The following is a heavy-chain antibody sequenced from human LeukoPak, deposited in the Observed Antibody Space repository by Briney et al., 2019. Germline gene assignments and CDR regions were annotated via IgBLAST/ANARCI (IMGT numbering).Heavy chain of an antibody. CDR1: GFTFSSYA. V-gene: IGHV3-23*01. D-gene: IGHD5-18*01. J-gene: IGHJ4*02. Sequence: GGSLRLSCATSGFTFSSYAMSWVRQAPGKGLEWVSAISGSGGSTHYADSVKGRFTISRDNSKNTLYLQMNSLRAEDTAVYYCAAGLDTAMVSPFFDYWGQGTLVTVSS. CDR3: AAGLDTAMVSPFFDY. CDR2: ISGSGGST.